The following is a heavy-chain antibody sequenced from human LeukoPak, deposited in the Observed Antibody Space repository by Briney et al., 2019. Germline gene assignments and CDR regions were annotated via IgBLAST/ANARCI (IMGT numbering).Heavy chain of an antibody. V-gene: IGHV1-69*05. CDR3: ARDCPARRSRLGAFDI. J-gene: IGHJ3*02. D-gene: IGHD6-6*01. CDR1: GGTFSSYA. Sequence: SVKVSCKASGGTFSSYAISWVRQAPGQGLEWMGGIIPIFGTANYAQKFQGRVTITTDESTSTAYMELSSLRSEDTAVYYCARDCPARRSRLGAFDIWGQGTMVTVSS. CDR2: IIPIFGTA.